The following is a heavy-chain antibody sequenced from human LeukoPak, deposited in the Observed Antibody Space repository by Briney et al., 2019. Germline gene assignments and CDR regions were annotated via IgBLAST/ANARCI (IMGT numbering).Heavy chain of an antibody. V-gene: IGHV1-69*06. D-gene: IGHD3-10*01. Sequence: ASVKVSCKASGGTFSSYAISWVRQAPGQGLEWMGGIIPIFGTANYAQKFQGRVTITADKSTSTAYMELSSLRSEDTAVYYCARVLFFRNFGARDSAFDIWGQGTMVTVSS. CDR1: GGTFSSYA. CDR2: IIPIFGTA. CDR3: ARVLFFRNFGARDSAFDI. J-gene: IGHJ3*02.